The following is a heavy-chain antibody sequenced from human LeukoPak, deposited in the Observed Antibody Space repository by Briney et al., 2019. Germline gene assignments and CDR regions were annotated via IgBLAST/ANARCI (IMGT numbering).Heavy chain of an antibody. D-gene: IGHD3-3*01. CDR2: IYYSGST. V-gene: IGHV4-30-4*08. Sequence: SQTLSLTCTVSGGSISSGDYYWSWIRQPPGKGLERIGYIYYSGSTYYNPSLKSRVTISVDTSKNQFSLKLSSVTAADTAVYYCARDITIFGVGAFDIWGQGTMVTVSS. CDR1: GGSISSGDYY. CDR3: ARDITIFGVGAFDI. J-gene: IGHJ3*02.